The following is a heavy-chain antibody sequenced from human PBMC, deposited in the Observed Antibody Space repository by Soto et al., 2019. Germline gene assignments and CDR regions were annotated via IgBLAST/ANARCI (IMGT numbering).Heavy chain of an antibody. J-gene: IGHJ6*02. CDR2: IKSKTDGGTT. CDR1: GFTFSNAW. V-gene: IGHV3-15*07. Sequence: PGGSLRLSCVASGFTFSNAWMNWVRQAPGKGLEWVGHIKSKTDGGTTVYATPVKGRFTISRDDSKNTLYLQMNSLKTEDTAVYYCTTLGHYYDSSPLDVWGQGTTVTVSS. CDR3: TTLGHYYDSSPLDV. D-gene: IGHD3-22*01.